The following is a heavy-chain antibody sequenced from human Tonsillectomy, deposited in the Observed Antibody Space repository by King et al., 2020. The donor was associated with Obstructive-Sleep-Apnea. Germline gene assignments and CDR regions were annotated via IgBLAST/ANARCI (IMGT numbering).Heavy chain of an antibody. D-gene: IGHD3-9*01. CDR2: IYYSGST. CDR1: GGSISTYY. Sequence: QLQESGPGLVKPSETLSLTCTVSGGSISTYYWSWIRPPPGKGLEWIGYIYYSGSTNYNPSLKSRVTISVDTSKNHFSLQLSSVTAADTAVYYCARDSRYFDWLLSENDAFDIWGQGRMVTVSS. CDR3: ARDSRYFDWLLSENDAFDI. V-gene: IGHV4-59*01. J-gene: IGHJ3*02.